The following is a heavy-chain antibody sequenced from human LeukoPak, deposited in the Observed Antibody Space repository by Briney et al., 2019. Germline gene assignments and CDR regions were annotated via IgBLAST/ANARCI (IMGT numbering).Heavy chain of an antibody. J-gene: IGHJ4*02. Sequence: ASVKVSCKTSGYTFTSYGVSWVRQAPGQGLEWMGWISVYNGNTVYAEKLQGRVTVTTDTSTTTAYMELRSLRSDDTAVYYCARAQTTGFGESIDYWGQGTLVTVSS. V-gene: IGHV1-18*01. CDR2: ISVYNGNT. CDR1: GYTFTSYG. D-gene: IGHD3-10*01. CDR3: ARAQTTGFGESIDY.